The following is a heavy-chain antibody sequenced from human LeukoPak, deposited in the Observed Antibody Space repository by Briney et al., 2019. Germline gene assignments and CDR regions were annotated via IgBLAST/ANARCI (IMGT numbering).Heavy chain of an antibody. CDR1: GGSISSYY. V-gene: IGHV4-59*08. D-gene: IGHD3-9*01. J-gene: IGHJ4*02. CDR2: IYYSGNT. Sequence: SETLSLTCTVSGGSISSYYWSWIRQPPGKGLEWIGYIYYSGNTNYNPSLKSRVTISVDTSKNQFSLKLSSVTAADTAVYYCARHGLQYFDWLPDYWGQGTLVTVSS. CDR3: ARHGLQYFDWLPDY.